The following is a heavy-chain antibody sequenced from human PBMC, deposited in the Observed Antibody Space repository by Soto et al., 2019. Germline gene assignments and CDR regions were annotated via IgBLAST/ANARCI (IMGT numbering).Heavy chain of an antibody. J-gene: IGHJ4*02. CDR2: ITRDGSTT. V-gene: IGHV3-74*01. Sequence: SGGALRPSFEDPVFNFGSSWLHWVRQAPVKGLQWVSRITRDGSTTDYADSVKGRFNVSRDNGKYTLYLQMNSLRAEDTAVYYCAAAEVDYWAPGTLLTISS. CDR1: VFNFGSSW. D-gene: IGHD6-25*01. CDR3: AAAEVDY.